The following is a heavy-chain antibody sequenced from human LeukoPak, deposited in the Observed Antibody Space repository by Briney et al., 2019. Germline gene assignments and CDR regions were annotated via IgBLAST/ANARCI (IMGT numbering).Heavy chain of an antibody. CDR2: INPNSANT. V-gene: IGHV1-8*03. Sequence: ASVKVSCTTSGYTFTDYDIHWVRQAPGRGLEWMGWINPNSANTNYAQKLQGRVTFTRDTSLSIAYMELSSLTSEDAAVYFCARGDFGETNTAFDIWGQGTLVAVSS. CDR1: GYTFTDYD. J-gene: IGHJ3*02. CDR3: ARGDFGETNTAFDI. D-gene: IGHD4-17*01.